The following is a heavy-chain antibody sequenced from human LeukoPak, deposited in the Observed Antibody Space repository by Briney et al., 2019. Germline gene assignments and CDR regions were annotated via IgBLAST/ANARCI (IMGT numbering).Heavy chain of an antibody. Sequence: GGSLRLSCAASGFTFSSYAMHWVRQASGKGLEWVAVISFDGSNKYYADSVKGRFTISRDNSKNTLYLQMNSLRAEDTAVYYCARVATYYYDSSGYYYGPFDYWGQGTLVTVSS. CDR3: ARVATYYYDSSGYYYGPFDY. CDR1: GFTFSSYA. J-gene: IGHJ4*02. CDR2: ISFDGSNK. D-gene: IGHD3-22*01. V-gene: IGHV3-30-3*01.